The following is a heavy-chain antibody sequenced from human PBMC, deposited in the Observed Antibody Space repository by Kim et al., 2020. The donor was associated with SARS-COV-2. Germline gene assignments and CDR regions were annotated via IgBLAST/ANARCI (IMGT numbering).Heavy chain of an antibody. V-gene: IGHV4-34*01. CDR2: INHSGST. CDR1: GGSFSGYY. D-gene: IGHD3-10*01. Sequence: SETLSLTCAVYGGSFSGYYWSWIRQPPGKGLEWIGEINHSGSTNYNPSLKSRVTISVDTSKNQFSRKLSSVTAADTAVYYCARVPSLYYYGSGSYSIPFDYWGQGTLVTVSS. CDR3: ARVPSLYYYGSGSYSIPFDY. J-gene: IGHJ4*02.